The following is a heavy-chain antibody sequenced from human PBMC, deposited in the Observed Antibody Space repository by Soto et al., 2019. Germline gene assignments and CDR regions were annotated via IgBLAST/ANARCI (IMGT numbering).Heavy chain of an antibody. D-gene: IGHD3-16*01. CDR3: ARGHRIGGFDY. CDR2: INHSGST. V-gene: IGHV4-34*01. J-gene: IGHJ4*02. Sequence: QVQLQQWGAGLLKPSETLSLTCAVYGGSFSGYYWSWIRQPPGKGLEWIGEINHSGSTNYNPSLTSRVTISVTTSKNQFSLKLISVTAADTAVYYCARGHRIGGFDYWGQGTLVTVSS. CDR1: GGSFSGYY.